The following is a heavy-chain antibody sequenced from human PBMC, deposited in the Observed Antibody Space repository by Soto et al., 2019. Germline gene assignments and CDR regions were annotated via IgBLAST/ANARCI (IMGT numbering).Heavy chain of an antibody. J-gene: IGHJ1*01. CDR3: ARSGIAVAGLRYCQH. CDR2: INHSGST. D-gene: IGHD6-19*01. CDR1: GGSFSGYY. V-gene: IGHV4-34*01. Sequence: QVQLQQWGAGLLKPSETLSLTCAVYGGSFSGYYWSWIRQPPGKGLEWIGEINHSGSTNYNPSLKSRVTIAVDTSKNKFSLKLSSVTAADTAVYYCARSGIAVAGLRYCQHWGQGTLGTVSS.